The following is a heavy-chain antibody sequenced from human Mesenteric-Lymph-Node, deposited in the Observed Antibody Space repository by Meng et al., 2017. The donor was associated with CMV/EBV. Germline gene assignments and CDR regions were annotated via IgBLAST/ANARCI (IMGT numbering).Heavy chain of an antibody. Sequence: SETLSLTCAVSGGSISSSNWWSWVRQSPGKGLEWIGEIDQSGSINYSPSLKNRVTISVDKSKNQFSLKMMSVTAADTAVYYCARESGSGSYSFDYWGRGTLVTSPQ. J-gene: IGHJ4*02. CDR1: GGSISSSNW. D-gene: IGHD3-10*01. V-gene: IGHV4-4*02. CDR2: IDQSGSI. CDR3: ARESGSGSYSFDY.